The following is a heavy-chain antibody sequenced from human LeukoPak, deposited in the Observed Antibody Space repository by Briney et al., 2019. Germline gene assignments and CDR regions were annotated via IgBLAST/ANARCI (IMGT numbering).Heavy chain of an antibody. CDR1: GYTFTSYD. CDR3: ARGGGFIDN. V-gene: IGHV1-8*03. Sequence: ASVKVSCKASGYTFTSYDINWVRQATGQGLEWMGWINPNSGITVYAQKFQGRVTITRNPSISTAYMELSSLRSEDTAVYYCARGGGFIDNWGQGTLVTVSS. CDR2: INPNSGIT. J-gene: IGHJ4*02. D-gene: IGHD5-12*01.